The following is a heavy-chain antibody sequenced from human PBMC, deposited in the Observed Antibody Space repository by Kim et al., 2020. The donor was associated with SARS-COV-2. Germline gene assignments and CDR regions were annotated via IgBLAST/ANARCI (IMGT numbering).Heavy chain of an antibody. J-gene: IGHJ1*01. V-gene: IGHV4-34*01. Sequence: SETLSLTCAVYGGSFSGYYWSWIRQPPGKGLEWIGEINHSGSTNYNPSLKSRVTISVDTSKNQFSLKLSSVTAADTAVYYCASTFTVTTRYFQHWGQGTLVTVSS. CDR2: INHSGST. CDR1: GGSFSGYY. D-gene: IGHD4-17*01. CDR3: ASTFTVTTRYFQH.